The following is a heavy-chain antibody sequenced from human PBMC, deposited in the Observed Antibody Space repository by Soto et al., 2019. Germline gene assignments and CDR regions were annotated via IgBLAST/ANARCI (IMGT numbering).Heavy chain of an antibody. V-gene: IGHV4-4*07. CDR3: ARDGEYSSGWFIFDH. CDR1: GDSISSYF. J-gene: IGHJ4*02. Sequence: SETLSLTCTISGDSISSYFWSWIRQPAGKGLEWIGRMYVTGTTSYNPSLKSRVTMSVDTSKNRFSLRLSSVTAADTAVYYCARDGEYSSGWFIFDHWGQGALVTV. CDR2: MYVTGTT. D-gene: IGHD6-19*01.